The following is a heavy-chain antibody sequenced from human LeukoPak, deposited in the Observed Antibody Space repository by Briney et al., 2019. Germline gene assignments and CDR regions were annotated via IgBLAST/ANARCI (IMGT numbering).Heavy chain of an antibody. V-gene: IGHV4-39*01. J-gene: IGHJ3*02. Sequence: SETLSLTCTVSGGSISSSSYYWGWIRQPPGKGLEWIGGIFYSGSTYYNPSLKSRVTISVDTSKNQFSLKLSYVTAADTAVYYCARQGTDYYDSSGYYYLFAFDIWGQGTMVTVSS. CDR2: IFYSGST. D-gene: IGHD3-22*01. CDR1: GGSISSSSYY. CDR3: ARQGTDYYDSSGYYYLFAFDI.